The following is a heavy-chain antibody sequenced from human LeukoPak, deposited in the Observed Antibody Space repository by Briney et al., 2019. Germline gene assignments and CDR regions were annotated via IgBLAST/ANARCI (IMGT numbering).Heavy chain of an antibody. Sequence: PGGSLRLSCAASGFTFSSYGMHWVRQAPGKGLEWVAFIRYDGSNKYYADSVKGRFTISRDNSKNTLYLQMNSLRAEDTAVYYCAKVHYDSSGYHLFDYWGQGTLVTVSS. CDR3: AKVHYDSSGYHLFDY. D-gene: IGHD3-22*01. V-gene: IGHV3-30*02. CDR2: IRYDGSNK. CDR1: GFTFSSYG. J-gene: IGHJ4*02.